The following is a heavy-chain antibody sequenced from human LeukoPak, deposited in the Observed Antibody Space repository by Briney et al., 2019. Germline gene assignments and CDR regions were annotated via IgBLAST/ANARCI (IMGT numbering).Heavy chain of an antibody. Sequence: PGGSLRLSCAASGFTFDEYGMHWVRQAPGKGLEWVSGISWNSGSIGYADSVKGRFTISRDNAKNSLYLQMNSLRAEDTAVYYCARVRTPIVVVTAYFDYWGQGTLVTVSS. CDR2: ISWNSGSI. J-gene: IGHJ4*02. D-gene: IGHD2-21*02. CDR3: ARVRTPIVVVTAYFDY. V-gene: IGHV3-9*01. CDR1: GFTFDEYG.